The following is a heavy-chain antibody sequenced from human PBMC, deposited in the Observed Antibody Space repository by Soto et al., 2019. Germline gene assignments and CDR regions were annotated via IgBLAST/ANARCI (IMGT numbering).Heavy chain of an antibody. CDR3: ARAGRVVVAGSPFDY. D-gene: IGHD2-15*01. J-gene: IGHJ4*02. V-gene: IGHV1-18*01. CDR2: ISAYNGNT. Sequence: ASVKVSCKASGYTFTSYGISWVRQAPGQGLEWMGWISAYNGNTNYAQKLQGRVTMTTDTSTSTAYMELRSLRSDDTAVYYCARAGRVVVAGSPFDYWGQGTLVTVSS. CDR1: GYTFTSYG.